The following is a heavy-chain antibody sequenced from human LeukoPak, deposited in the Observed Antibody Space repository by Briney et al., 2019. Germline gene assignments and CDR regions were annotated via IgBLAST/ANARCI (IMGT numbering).Heavy chain of an antibody. CDR3: ARVRSPSGWYRVREYYFDY. D-gene: IGHD6-19*01. V-gene: IGHV4-59*01. Sequence: PSETLSLTCTVSGGSISSYYWSWIRQPPGKGLEWIGYIYYGGSTNYNPSLKSRVTISVDTSKNQFSLKLSSVTAADTAVYYCARVRSPSGWYRVREYYFDYWGQGTLVTVSS. J-gene: IGHJ4*02. CDR1: GGSISSYY. CDR2: IYYGGST.